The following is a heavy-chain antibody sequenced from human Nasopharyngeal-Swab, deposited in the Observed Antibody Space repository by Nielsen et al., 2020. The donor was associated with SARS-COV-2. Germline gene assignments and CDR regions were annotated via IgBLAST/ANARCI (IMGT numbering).Heavy chain of an antibody. CDR2: IYYSGST. J-gene: IGHJ6*02. Sequence: WIRQPPGKGLEWIGYIYYSGSTNYNPALKSRVTISVDTSKNQFSMKLSYGTAADTAVYYCARVDVERRTSYNSTWQSAYYDYYMDFWGQGTTVTVSS. CDR3: ARVDVERRTSYNSTWQSAYYDYYMDF. V-gene: IGHV4-59*01. D-gene: IGHD6-13*01.